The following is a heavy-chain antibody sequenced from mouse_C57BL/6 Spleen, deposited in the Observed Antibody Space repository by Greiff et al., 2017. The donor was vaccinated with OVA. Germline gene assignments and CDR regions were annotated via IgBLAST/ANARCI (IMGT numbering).Heavy chain of an antibody. D-gene: IGHD1-1*01. CDR1: GFTFSNYW. V-gene: IGHV6-3*01. CDR3: TPYYYGSSYGY. J-gene: IGHJ2*01. Sequence: DVQLQESGGGLVQPGGSMKLSCVASGFTFSNYWMNWVRQSPEKGLEWVAQIRLKSDNYATHYAESVKGRFTISRAASKSSVYLQMNNLMAEDTGIYYCTPYYYGSSYGYWGQGTTLTVSS. CDR2: IRLKSDNYAT.